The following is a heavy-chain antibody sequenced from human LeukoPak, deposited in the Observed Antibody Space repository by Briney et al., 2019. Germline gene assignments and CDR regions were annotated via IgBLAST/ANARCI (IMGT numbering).Heavy chain of an antibody. D-gene: IGHD3-16*02. J-gene: IGHJ5*02. CDR1: GGTFSSYA. CDR2: IIPIFGTA. V-gene: IGHV1-69*06. CDR3: VRDNHDYVWASYRNGFDP. Sequence: ASVKVSCKASGGTFSSYAISWVRQAPGQGLEWMGGIIPIFGTADYAQKFQGRVTITADKSTNTAYMELSSVRSEDTAVYYCVRDNHDYVWASYRNGFDPWGQGTLVTVSS.